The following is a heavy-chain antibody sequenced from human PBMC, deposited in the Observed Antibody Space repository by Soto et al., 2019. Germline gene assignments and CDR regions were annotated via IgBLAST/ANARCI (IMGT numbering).Heavy chain of an antibody. D-gene: IGHD3-10*01. J-gene: IGHJ4*02. V-gene: IGHV3-74*01. CDR1: GFTFSNYW. CDR2: ISPDGSFT. Sequence: EVQLVESGGGLVQPGGSLRLSCTASGFTFSNYWMHWVRQAPGKGLMWVSDISPDGSFTRYAADSVKGRFAVSRDNAKNTLYLQVHGLRAEDSAVYYCIRGTSSPSGVDYWGQGTLVTVSS. CDR3: IRGTSSPSGVDY.